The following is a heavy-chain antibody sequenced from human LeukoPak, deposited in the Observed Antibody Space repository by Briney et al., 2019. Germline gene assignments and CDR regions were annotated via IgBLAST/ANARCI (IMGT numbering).Heavy chain of an antibody. V-gene: IGHV4-59*01. CDR2: ICYSGST. D-gene: IGHD2-2*02. J-gene: IGHJ5*02. CDR1: GGSISSYY. CDR3: ARNSVPAAIPLGFDP. Sequence: PSETLSLTCTVSGGSISSYYRSWIRQPPGKGLEWIGYICYSGSTNYNPSLKSRVTISVDTSKNQFSLKLSSVTAADTAVYYCARNSVPAAIPLGFDPWGQGTLVTVSS.